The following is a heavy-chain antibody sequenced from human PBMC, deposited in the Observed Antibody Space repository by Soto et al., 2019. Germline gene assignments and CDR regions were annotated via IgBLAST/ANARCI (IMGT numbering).Heavy chain of an antibody. Sequence: QVQLVQSGAEVKKPGSSVKVSCKASGGTFSSYAISWVRQAPGQGLEWMGGIIPIFGTANYAQKFQGRVTIPADESTSTAYWDLSSLRSKATAVSYCPTTRGGAGSRSLFDPGGQGPLVTVSS. CDR3: PTTRGGAGSRSLFDP. CDR2: IIPIFGTA. D-gene: IGHD6-13*01. J-gene: IGHJ5*02. V-gene: IGHV1-69*01. CDR1: GGTFSSYA.